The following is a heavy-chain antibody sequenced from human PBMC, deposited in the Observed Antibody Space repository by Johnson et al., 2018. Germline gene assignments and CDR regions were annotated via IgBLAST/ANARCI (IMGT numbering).Heavy chain of an antibody. Sequence: VQLVQSGGGVVQPGRSLXLSCAASGFTFSSYGMHWVRQAPGKGLEWVAVISYDGSNKYYADSVKGRFTISRDNSKNTLYLQMNSLRAEDTAVYYCAIDPRLNDWGAFDIWGQGTMVTVSS. D-gene: IGHD3-9*01. CDR1: GFTFSSYG. CDR2: ISYDGSNK. CDR3: AIDPRLNDWGAFDI. V-gene: IGHV3-30*03. J-gene: IGHJ3*02.